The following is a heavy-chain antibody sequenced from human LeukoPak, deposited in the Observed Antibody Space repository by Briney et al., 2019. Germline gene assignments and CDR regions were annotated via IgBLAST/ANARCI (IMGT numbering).Heavy chain of an antibody. CDR3: ARAAGSAFDS. J-gene: IGHJ4*02. CDR1: GGSLTSGGFY. CDR2: IYHSGST. D-gene: IGHD3-10*01. Sequence: SQTLSHTCTVSGGSLTSGGFYWSWIRQHPGKGLEWIGYIYHSGSTYCDPSLKSRLTISIDTSTNQFSLRLSSVTAADTAVYYRARAAGSAFDSWGQGTLVTVSS. V-gene: IGHV4-31*03.